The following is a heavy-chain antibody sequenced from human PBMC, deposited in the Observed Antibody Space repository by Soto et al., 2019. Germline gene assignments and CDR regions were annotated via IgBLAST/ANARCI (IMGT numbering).Heavy chain of an antibody. CDR1: GFTFSSYA. V-gene: IGHV3-30-3*01. J-gene: IGHJ4*02. CDR3: ARDLPHSWWLSSGVIVY. CDR2: ISYDGSNK. D-gene: IGHD2-15*01. Sequence: QVQLVESGGGVVQPGRSLRLSCAASGFTFSSYAMHWVRQAPGKGLEWVAVISYDGSNKYYADSVKGRFTISGDNPKNTLDRQMNSRLAVETAVYYCARDLPHSWWLSSGVIVYWGQGSLVTVSS.